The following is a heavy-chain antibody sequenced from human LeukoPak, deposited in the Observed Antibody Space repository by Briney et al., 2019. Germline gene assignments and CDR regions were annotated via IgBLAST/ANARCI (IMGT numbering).Heavy chain of an antibody. V-gene: IGHV3-7*01. Sequence: GGSLRLSCAASGFTFSNYWMTWVRQAPGKGLEWVANIKEDGSEKYYVDSVEGRFTISRDNAENSLYLQMNSLRAEDTAVYYCARRRQQLVEGIYYYYYYMDVWGKGTTVTVSS. CDR1: GFTFSNYW. CDR3: ARRRQQLVEGIYYYYYYMDV. D-gene: IGHD6-13*01. J-gene: IGHJ6*03. CDR2: IKEDGSEK.